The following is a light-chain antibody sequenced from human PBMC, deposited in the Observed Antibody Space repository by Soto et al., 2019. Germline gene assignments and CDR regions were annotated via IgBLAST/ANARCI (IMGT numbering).Light chain of an antibody. CDR1: SSDIGSNP. CDR3: SAWDDNIYGPV. Sequence: QSVLTQPPSESRTPGQRVAISCSGGSSDIGSNPVNWYLHLPGAAPKLLIYRDNQRPSGVPDRFSGSKSGTSASLTISGLQSEDEANYFCSAWDDNIYGPVFGGGTKLTVL. CDR2: RDN. V-gene: IGLV1-44*01. J-gene: IGLJ2*01.